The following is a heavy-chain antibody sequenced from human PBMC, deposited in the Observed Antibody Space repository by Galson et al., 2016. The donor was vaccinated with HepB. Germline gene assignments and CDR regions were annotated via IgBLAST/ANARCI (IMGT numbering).Heavy chain of an antibody. CDR3: ARESGWPFDY. J-gene: IGHJ4*02. CDR1: GFTFSAYW. CDR2: IKSDGSQK. Sequence: SLRLSCAASGFTFSAYWMSWVRQAPGKGLEWVAVIKSDGSQKYYVDSVKGRFTISRDNAKNSLYLQMNSLRAEDTAVYYCARESGWPFDYWGQGTLVTVSS. D-gene: IGHD6-19*01. V-gene: IGHV3-7*01.